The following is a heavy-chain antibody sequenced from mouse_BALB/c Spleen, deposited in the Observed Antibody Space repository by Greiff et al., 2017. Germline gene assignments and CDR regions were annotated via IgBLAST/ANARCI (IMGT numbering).Heavy chain of an antibody. CDR3: ARDMMTTGFYAMDY. CDR1: GFSLTSYG. CDR2: IWSGGST. D-gene: IGHD2-4*01. V-gene: IGHV2-2*01. J-gene: IGHJ4*01. Sequence: QVQLQQSGPGLVQPSQSLSITCTVSGFSLTSYGVHWVRQSPGKGLEWLGVIWSGGSTDYNAAFISRLSISKDNSKSQVFFKMNSLQTDDTAMYYCARDMMTTGFYAMDYWGQGTPVTVSS.